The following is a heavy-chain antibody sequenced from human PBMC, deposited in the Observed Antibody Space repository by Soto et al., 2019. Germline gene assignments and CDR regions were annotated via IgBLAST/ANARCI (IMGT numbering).Heavy chain of an antibody. D-gene: IGHD1-26*01. V-gene: IGHV4-31*03. CDR2: IYYSGST. CDR1: GGSISSGGYY. J-gene: IGHJ4*02. Sequence: SETLSLTCTVSGGSISSGGYYWSWIRQHPGKGLEWIGYIYYSGSTYYNPPLKSRVTISVDTSKNQFSLKLSSVTAADTAVYYCAREDGRKNFDYWGQGTLVTVSS. CDR3: AREDGRKNFDY.